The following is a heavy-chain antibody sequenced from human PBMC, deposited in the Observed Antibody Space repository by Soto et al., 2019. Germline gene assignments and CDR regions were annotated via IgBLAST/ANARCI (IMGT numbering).Heavy chain of an antibody. Sequence: SETLSLTCTVSGGSISSGDYYWSWIRQPPGKGLEWIGYIYYSGSTYYNPSLKSRVTISVDTSKNQFSLKLSSVTAADTAVYYCARVPGITGTLESYYFDYWGQGILVTVSS. CDR2: IYYSGST. CDR3: ARVPGITGTLESYYFDY. CDR1: GGSISSGDYY. D-gene: IGHD1-7*01. V-gene: IGHV4-30-4*01. J-gene: IGHJ4*02.